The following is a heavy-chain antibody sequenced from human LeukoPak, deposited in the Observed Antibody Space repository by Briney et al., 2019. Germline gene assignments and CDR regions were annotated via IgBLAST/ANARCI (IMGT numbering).Heavy chain of an antibody. CDR2: ISAYNGNT. CDR1: GYTFTSYG. Sequence: ASVKVSCKASGYTFTSYGISWLRQAPGQGLEWMGWISAYNGNTNYAQKLQGRVTMTTDTSTSTAYMELRSLRSDDTAVYYCARLVPAAYDYYYYYMDVWGKGTTVTVSS. J-gene: IGHJ6*03. D-gene: IGHD2-2*01. V-gene: IGHV1-18*01. CDR3: ARLVPAAYDYYYYYMDV.